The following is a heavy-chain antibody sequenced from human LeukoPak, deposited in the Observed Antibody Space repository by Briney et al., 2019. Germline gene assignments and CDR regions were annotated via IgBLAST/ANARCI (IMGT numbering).Heavy chain of an antibody. CDR2: IYTSAST. J-gene: IGHJ3*02. CDR1: GGSISNYY. D-gene: IGHD5-24*01. V-gene: IGHV4-4*07. CDR3: ARGRYCSATICSGGDAFDI. Sequence: PSETLSLTCTVSGGSISNYYWSWIRQPAGKGLKWMGRIYTSASTNYNTSLKSRVTLSVDASKNQFSLRLSSLTAADTAVYYCARGRYCSATICSGGDAFDIWGQGTVVTVSS.